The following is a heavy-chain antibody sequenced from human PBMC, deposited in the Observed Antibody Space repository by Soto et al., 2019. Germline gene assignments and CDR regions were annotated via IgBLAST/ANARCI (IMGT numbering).Heavy chain of an antibody. Sequence: EVQLLESGGGLVQPGGCLRLSCAPSGFTFSSYAMRWVLQAPVKGLEWVSAISGSGDSTYYADSVKGRFTISRDNSKNTLYLQMNSLRAEDTAVYYCARRGSGSYYDYWGQGTLVTVSS. J-gene: IGHJ4*02. CDR3: ARRGSGSYYDY. D-gene: IGHD1-26*01. CDR1: GFTFSSYA. V-gene: IGHV3-23*01. CDR2: ISGSGDST.